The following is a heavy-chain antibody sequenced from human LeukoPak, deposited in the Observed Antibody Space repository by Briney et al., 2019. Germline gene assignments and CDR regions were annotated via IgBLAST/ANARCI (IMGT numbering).Heavy chain of an antibody. J-gene: IGHJ4*02. Sequence: ASVKVSCKASGYTFTSYYLHWVRQAPGQGLEWMGWINPNSGGTNYAQKFQGRVTMTRDTSISIAYMELSRLRSDDTAVYYCARGVAGTPLTDYWGQGTLVTVSS. CDR3: ARGVAGTPLTDY. CDR2: INPNSGGT. CDR1: GYTFTSYY. D-gene: IGHD6-19*01. V-gene: IGHV1-2*02.